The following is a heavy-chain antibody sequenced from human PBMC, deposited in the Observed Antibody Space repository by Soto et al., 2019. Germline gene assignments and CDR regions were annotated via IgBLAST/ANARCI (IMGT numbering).Heavy chain of an antibody. Sequence: GGSLSLSCAASGFTFSSYAMSWVRQAPGKGLEWVSAISGSGGSTYYADSVKGRFTISRDNSKNTLYLQMNSLRAEDTAVYYCATTPARHYGDYEGTFDYWGQGTLVTVSS. CDR2: ISGSGGST. CDR3: ATTPARHYGDYEGTFDY. D-gene: IGHD4-17*01. J-gene: IGHJ4*02. V-gene: IGHV3-23*01. CDR1: GFTFSSYA.